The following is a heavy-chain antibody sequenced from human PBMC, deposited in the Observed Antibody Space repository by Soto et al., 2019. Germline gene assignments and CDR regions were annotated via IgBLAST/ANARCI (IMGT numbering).Heavy chain of an antibody. V-gene: IGHV1-18*01. CDR3: ARGPTDYYDNSANYFLDY. CDR1: GYTFITYG. J-gene: IGHJ4*02. D-gene: IGHD3-22*01. Sequence: QVPLVQSGAEVKKPGASVKVSCKASGYTFITYGVSWVRQAPGQGLDWLGWISTYNGNTRYAERLQGRVTMTTDTTTNTGYMELMNLRSDDTAVYYCARGPTDYYDNSANYFLDYWGQGTLVTVSS. CDR2: ISTYNGNT.